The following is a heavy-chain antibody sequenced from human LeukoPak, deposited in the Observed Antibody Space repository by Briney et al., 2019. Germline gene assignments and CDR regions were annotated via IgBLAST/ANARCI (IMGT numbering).Heavy chain of an antibody. CDR2: ISGSGGST. D-gene: IGHD6-19*01. V-gene: IGHV3-23*01. J-gene: IGHJ4*02. CDR1: GFTFSSYA. Sequence: GGSLRLSCAASGFTFSSYAMSWVRQAPGKGLEWVSAISGSGGSTYYADSVKGRFTISRDNAKNSLYLQMNNLRVEDTAVYYCARERYSSGWGQGTLVTVSS. CDR3: ARERYSSG.